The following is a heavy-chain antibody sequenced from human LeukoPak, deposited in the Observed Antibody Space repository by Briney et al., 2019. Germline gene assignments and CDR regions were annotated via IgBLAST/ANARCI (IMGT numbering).Heavy chain of an antibody. CDR2: MNPNSGNT. CDR1: GYTFTDYD. D-gene: IGHD6-25*01. V-gene: IGHV1-8*02. J-gene: IGHJ4*02. Sequence: GASVKVSCKASGYTFTDYDINWVRQATGQGLEWMGWMNPNSGNTGYAQKFQDRVTITRDTSISTAYMDLSSLRSEDTAVYYCARARGSGSGYFDYWGQGTLVTVSS. CDR3: ARARGSGSGYFDY.